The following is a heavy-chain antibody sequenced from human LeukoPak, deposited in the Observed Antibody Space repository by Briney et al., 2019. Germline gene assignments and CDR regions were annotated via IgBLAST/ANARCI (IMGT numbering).Heavy chain of an antibody. D-gene: IGHD3-10*01. Sequence: SETLSLTCTVSGGSISSYYWSWIRQPPGKGPEWIGYIYYSGSTNYNPSLKSRVTISLDTSKNQFSLKLTSVTAADTAVYYCARRAYGSGSYPFDPWGQGTLVTVSS. J-gene: IGHJ5*02. V-gene: IGHV4-59*08. CDR2: IYYSGST. CDR3: ARRAYGSGSYPFDP. CDR1: GGSISSYY.